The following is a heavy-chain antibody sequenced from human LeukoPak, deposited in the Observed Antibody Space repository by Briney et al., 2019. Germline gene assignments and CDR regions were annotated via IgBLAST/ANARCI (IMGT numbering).Heavy chain of an antibody. D-gene: IGHD2-2*03. J-gene: IGHJ4*02. V-gene: IGHV5-51*01. CDR2: IYPDESNI. CDR3: ARPPSRGYSSSFEY. Sequence: GASLKISCKGSGYSFPTYWIAWVRQMPGKGLEWMGIIYPDESNIRYSPSFQGQVTISADKSISTAYLQWSSLKASDTAMYYCARPPSRGYSSSFEYWGQGTQVTVPS. CDR1: GYSFPTYW.